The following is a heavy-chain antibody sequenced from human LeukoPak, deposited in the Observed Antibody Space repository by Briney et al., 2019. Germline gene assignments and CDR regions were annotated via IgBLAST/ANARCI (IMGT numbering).Heavy chain of an antibody. CDR2: ISSSGSTI. D-gene: IGHD3-10*01. V-gene: IGHV3-48*03. CDR1: GFTFSSYE. CDR3: ASPSNEGEVAFDI. Sequence: GGSLRLSCAASGFTFSSYEMNWVRQAPGKGLEWVSYISSSGSTIYYADSVKGRFTISRDNAKNSLYLQMNSLRAEDTAVYYCASPSNEGEVAFDIWGQGTMVTVSS. J-gene: IGHJ3*02.